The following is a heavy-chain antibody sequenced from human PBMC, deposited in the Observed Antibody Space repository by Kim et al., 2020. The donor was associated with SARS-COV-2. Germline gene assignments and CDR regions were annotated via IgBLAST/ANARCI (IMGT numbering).Heavy chain of an antibody. J-gene: IGHJ6*02. CDR1: GFTFSSYG. D-gene: IGHD3-22*01. CDR2: ISYDGSNK. Sequence: GGSLRLSCAASGFTFSSYGMHWVRQAPGKGLEWVAVISYDGSNKYYADSVKGRFTISRDNSKNTLYLQMNSLRAEDTAVYYCATPGQYYDQNYYGMDVWGQGTTVTVSS. V-gene: IGHV3-30*03. CDR3: ATPGQYYDQNYYGMDV.